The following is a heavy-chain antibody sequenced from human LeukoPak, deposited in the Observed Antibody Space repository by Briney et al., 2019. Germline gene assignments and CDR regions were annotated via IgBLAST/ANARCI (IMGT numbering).Heavy chain of an antibody. D-gene: IGHD5-18*01. CDR3: ARVVYSYGKFDY. J-gene: IGHJ4*02. CDR2: INHSGST. V-gene: IGHV4-34*01. Sequence: SETLSLTCAVYGGSFSGYYWSWIRQPPGKGLEWIGEINHSGSTNYNPSLKSRVTISVDTSKNQFSLKLSSVTAADTAVYYCARVVYSYGKFDYWGQGTLVTVSS. CDR1: GGSFSGYY.